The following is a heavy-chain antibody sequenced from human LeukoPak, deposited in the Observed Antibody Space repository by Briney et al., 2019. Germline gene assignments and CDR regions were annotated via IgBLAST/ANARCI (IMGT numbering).Heavy chain of an antibody. CDR1: GFTFGSFA. CDR3: AKRSGVYSDNSGVFDY. Sequence: GGSLRLSCVASGFTFGSFAMSWVRQAPGKGLEWVSIVAGRTTSTFYADSVKGRFTISRDNSKSTLHLQMSRLRGEDTAIYYCAKRSGVYSDNSGVFDYWGQGSLVTVSS. CDR2: VAGRTTST. D-gene: IGHD4-11*01. V-gene: IGHV3-23*01. J-gene: IGHJ4*02.